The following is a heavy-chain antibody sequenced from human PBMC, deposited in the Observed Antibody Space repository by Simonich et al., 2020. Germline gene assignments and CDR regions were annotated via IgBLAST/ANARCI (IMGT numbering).Heavy chain of an antibody. CDR1: GFTFSSYE. J-gene: IGHJ6*02. Sequence: EVQLVESGGGLVQPGGSLRLSCAASGFTFSSYEMNWVRQAPGKGLEWVSYIRSSGSTTYYANSVKGRFTISRDNAKNSLYLQMNSLRAEDTAVYYCARDFRLQLVEIGTYYYYGMDVWGQGTTVTVSS. V-gene: IGHV3-48*03. CDR2: IRSSGSTT. CDR3: ARDFRLQLVEIGTYYYYGMDV. D-gene: IGHD6-6*01.